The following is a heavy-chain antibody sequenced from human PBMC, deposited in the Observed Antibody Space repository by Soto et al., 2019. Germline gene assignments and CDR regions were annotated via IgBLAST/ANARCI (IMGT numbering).Heavy chain of an antibody. CDR2: ISAYNGNT. J-gene: IGHJ4*02. V-gene: IGHV1-18*01. CDR1: GYTFTSYG. D-gene: IGHD6-13*01. Sequence: GASVKVSCKASGYTFTSYGISWVRQAPGQGLEWMGWISAYNGNTNYAQKLQGRVTMTTDTSTSTAYMELRSLRSDDTAVYYCAFEGQRLVWNLLDFWGQRSPVTVAS. CDR3: AFEGQRLVWNLLDF.